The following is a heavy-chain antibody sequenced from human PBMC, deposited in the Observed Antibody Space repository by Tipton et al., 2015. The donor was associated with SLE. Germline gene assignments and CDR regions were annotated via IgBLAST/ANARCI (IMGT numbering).Heavy chain of an antibody. V-gene: IGHV3-21*01. J-gene: IGHJ3*02. Sequence: SLRLSCAASGFTFTTCSLNWVRQAPGKGLEWVSSISSSSTYIYYADSVKGRFTISRDNAKNSLYLQMNSLRAEDTAVYYCARRYSGDAFDIWGQGTMVTVSS. CDR3: ARRYSGDAFDI. D-gene: IGHD2-21*01. CDR2: ISSSSTYI. CDR1: GFTFTTCS.